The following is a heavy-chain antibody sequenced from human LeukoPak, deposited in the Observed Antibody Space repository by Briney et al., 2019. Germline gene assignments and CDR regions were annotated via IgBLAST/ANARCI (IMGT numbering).Heavy chain of an antibody. CDR3: AKDIYYDSSGYRGYFDY. Sequence: GTSLRLSCAASGFTFSTYAMHWVRQAPGKGLEWVAVMSYDGSNKYYGDSVKGRFTVSRDNSKNTLFLQMNSLRAEDTAVYYCAKDIYYDSSGYRGYFDYWGQGTLVTVSS. CDR2: MSYDGSNK. V-gene: IGHV3-30*18. J-gene: IGHJ4*02. CDR1: GFTFSTYA. D-gene: IGHD3-22*01.